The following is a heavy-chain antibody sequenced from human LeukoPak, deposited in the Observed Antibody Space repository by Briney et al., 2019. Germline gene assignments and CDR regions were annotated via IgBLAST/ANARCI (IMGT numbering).Heavy chain of an antibody. CDR3: ARVPKVGAILYYYYYMDV. V-gene: IGHV1-69*05. CDR2: IIPIFGTA. Sequence: SVKVSCKASGGTFSGYAISWVRQAPGQGLEWMGGIIPIFGTANYAQKFQGRVTITTDESTSTAYMELSSLRSEDTAVYYCARVPKVGAILYYYYYMDVWGKGTTVTVSS. CDR1: GGTFSGYA. D-gene: IGHD3-3*01. J-gene: IGHJ6*03.